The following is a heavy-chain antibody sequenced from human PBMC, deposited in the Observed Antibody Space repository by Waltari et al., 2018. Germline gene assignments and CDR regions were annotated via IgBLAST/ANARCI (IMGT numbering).Heavy chain of an antibody. J-gene: IGHJ3*02. CDR2: IYTSGST. CDR3: ARDYYYDSSGYLLDAFDI. Sequence: QVQLQESGPGLVKPSETLSLPCPVSGGSISSDYSSWIRQPAGRGLGWIGRIYTSGSTNYNPSIKSRGTISVDKSKNQFSLKLSSVTAADTAVYYCARDYYYDSSGYLLDAFDIWGQGTMVTVSS. D-gene: IGHD3-22*01. CDR1: GGSISSDY. V-gene: IGHV4-4*07.